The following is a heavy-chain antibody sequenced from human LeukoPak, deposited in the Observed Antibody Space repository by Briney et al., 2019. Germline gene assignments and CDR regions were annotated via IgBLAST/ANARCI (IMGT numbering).Heavy chain of an antibody. V-gene: IGHV1-69*06. D-gene: IGHD3-22*01. CDR1: GGTLSSYA. CDR3: ARDSYDSSGYYYGDFDY. CDR2: IIPIFGTA. J-gene: IGHJ4*02. Sequence: SVKVSCKASGGTLSSYAISWVRQAPGQGLEWMGGIIPIFGTANYAQKFQGRVTITADKSTSTAYMELSSLRSEDTAVYYCARDSYDSSGYYYGDFDYWGQGTLVTVSS.